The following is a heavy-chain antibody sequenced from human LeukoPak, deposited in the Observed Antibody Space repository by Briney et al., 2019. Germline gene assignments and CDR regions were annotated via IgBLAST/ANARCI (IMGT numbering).Heavy chain of an antibody. V-gene: IGHV4-39*01. CDR2: IYYSGST. CDR1: GGSISSSSYY. J-gene: IGHJ3*02. Sequence: PSETLSLTCTVSGGSISSSSYYWGWIRQPPGKGLEWIGSIYYSGSTYYNPSLKSRVTISVDTSKNQFSLKLSSVTAADTAVYYCARQVASLYAFDIWGQGTMVTVSS. CDR3: ARQVASLYAFDI.